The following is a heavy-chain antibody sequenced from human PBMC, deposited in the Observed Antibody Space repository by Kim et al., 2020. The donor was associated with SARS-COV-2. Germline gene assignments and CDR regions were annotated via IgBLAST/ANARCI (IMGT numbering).Heavy chain of an antibody. D-gene: IGHD3-22*01. J-gene: IGHJ4*02. V-gene: IGHV4-34*01. CDR1: GGSFSGYY. Sequence: SETLSLTCAVYGGSFSGYYWSWIRQPPGKGLEWIGEINHSGSTNYNPSLKSRVTISINTSKNQFSLKLSSVTAADTAVYYCARGFRPPLRSYYDSSGYSKGFDYWGQGILVTVSS. CDR2: INHSGST. CDR3: ARGFRPPLRSYYDSSGYSKGFDY.